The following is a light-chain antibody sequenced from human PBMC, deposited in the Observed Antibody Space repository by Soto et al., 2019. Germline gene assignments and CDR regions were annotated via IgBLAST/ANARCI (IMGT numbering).Light chain of an antibody. CDR3: LRRSNSPPP. CDR2: DAS. CDR1: QSVSSY. V-gene: IGKV3-11*01. J-gene: IGKJ3*01. Sequence: EIVLTQSPATLSLSPGERATLSCRASQSVSSYLAWYQQKPGQAPRLLIYDASNRATGIPARFSGSGSGTAFTLTLSSLESEEYAVYYCLRRSNSPPPFGPGNKGDL.